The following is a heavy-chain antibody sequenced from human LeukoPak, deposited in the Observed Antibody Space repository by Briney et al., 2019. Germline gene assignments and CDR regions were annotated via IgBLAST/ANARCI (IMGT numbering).Heavy chain of an antibody. J-gene: IGHJ4*02. Sequence: EALVRVSCKASGYTFTSFGISWVRQAPGQGLEWMGWISPYNGNTNYPQKVQGRITVTTDTSTSTAYMELRSLRSDDTAVYYCARDKNHYDTRGDFWGQGTLVTVSS. V-gene: IGHV1-18*01. CDR2: ISPYNGNT. D-gene: IGHD3-22*01. CDR3: ARDKNHYDTRGDF. CDR1: GYTFTSFG.